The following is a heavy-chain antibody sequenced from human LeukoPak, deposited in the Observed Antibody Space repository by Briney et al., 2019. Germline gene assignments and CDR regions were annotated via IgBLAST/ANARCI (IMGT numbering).Heavy chain of an antibody. CDR2: IKQDGSEK. CDR3: ARDRNGDWDAFDI. Sequence: GGSLRLSCAASGFTFSSYWMHWVRQAPGKGLEGVANIKQDGSEKYYVDSVKGRFTISRDNAKNSLYLQMNSLRAEDTAVYYCARDRNGDWDAFDIWGQGTMVTVSS. J-gene: IGHJ3*02. V-gene: IGHV3-7*01. D-gene: IGHD4-17*01. CDR1: GFTFSSYW.